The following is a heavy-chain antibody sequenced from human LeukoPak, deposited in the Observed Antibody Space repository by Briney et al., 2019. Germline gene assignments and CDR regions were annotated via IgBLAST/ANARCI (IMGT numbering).Heavy chain of an antibody. D-gene: IGHD3-10*01. CDR3: ARLPLRITMVRGGWYFDY. J-gene: IGHJ4*02. Sequence: PSETLSLTCAVYGGSFSGYYWSWIRQPPGKGLEWIGEINHSGSTNYNPSLKSRVTISVDTSKNQFSLKLSSVTAADTAVYDCARLPLRITMVRGGWYFDYWGQGTLVTVSS. V-gene: IGHV4-34*01. CDR2: INHSGST. CDR1: GGSFSGYY.